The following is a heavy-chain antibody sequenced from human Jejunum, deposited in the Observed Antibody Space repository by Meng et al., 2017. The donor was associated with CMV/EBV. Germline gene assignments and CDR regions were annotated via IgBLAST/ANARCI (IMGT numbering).Heavy chain of an antibody. CDR3: ARGGRTLWGGGTAFDI. J-gene: IGHJ3*02. V-gene: IGHV3-53*01. D-gene: IGHD2-15*01. Sequence: FSVSSNYMRWVRQAPGKGLEWVSSVYSGGSIDYVGSVKGRFTISRDRSKNMVYLQMNSLRVEDTAVYYCARGGRTLWGGGTAFDIWGQGTKVTVSS. CDR2: VYSGGSI. CDR1: FSVSSNY.